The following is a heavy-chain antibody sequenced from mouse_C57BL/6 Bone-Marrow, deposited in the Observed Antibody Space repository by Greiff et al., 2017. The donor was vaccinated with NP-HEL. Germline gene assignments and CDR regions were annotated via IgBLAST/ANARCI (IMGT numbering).Heavy chain of an antibody. Sequence: EVQLQQSGPELVKPGASVKISCKASGYSFTGYYMNWVKQSPEKSLEWIGEINPSTGGTTSNQKFKAKATLTVDKSSSTAYMQLKSLTSEDSAVYYCASALLLPFAYWGQGTLVTVSA. V-gene: IGHV1-42*01. D-gene: IGHD1-1*01. CDR1: GYSFTGYY. J-gene: IGHJ3*01. CDR3: ASALLLPFAY. CDR2: INPSTGGT.